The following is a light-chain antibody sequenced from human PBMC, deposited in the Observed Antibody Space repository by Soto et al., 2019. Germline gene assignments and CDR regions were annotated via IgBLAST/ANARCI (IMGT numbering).Light chain of an antibody. J-gene: IGKJ4*01. Sequence: DIQMTQSPSTLSGSVGDRVTITCRASQTISSWLAWYQQKPGKAPNLLIYDASSLESGVPSRFSGSGSGTEFTLTISSLQPDDFSTYYCQQYNSYPLTFGGGTKVDIK. CDR3: QQYNSYPLT. CDR2: DAS. V-gene: IGKV1-5*01. CDR1: QTISSW.